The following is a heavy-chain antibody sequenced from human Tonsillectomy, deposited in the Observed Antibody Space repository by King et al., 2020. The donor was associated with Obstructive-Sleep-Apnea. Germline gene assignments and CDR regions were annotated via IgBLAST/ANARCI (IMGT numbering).Heavy chain of an antibody. CDR2: IWYDGSNK. D-gene: IGHD3-22*01. CDR3: ARGPGVVAYLDY. CDR1: GFTFSSYG. J-gene: IGHJ4*02. Sequence: VQLVESGGGVVQPGRSLRLSCAASGFTFSSYGMHWVRQAPGKGLEWVAVIWYDGSNKYYADSVKGRFTISRDNSKNTLYLQMNSMRAEDTAVYYCARGPGVVAYLDYWGQGTLVTVSS. V-gene: IGHV3-33*01.